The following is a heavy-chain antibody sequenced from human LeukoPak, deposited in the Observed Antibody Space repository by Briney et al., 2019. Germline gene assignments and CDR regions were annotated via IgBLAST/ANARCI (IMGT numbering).Heavy chain of an antibody. J-gene: IGHJ4*02. Sequence: PGRSLRLSCAASGFTFSSYAMHWVRQAPGKGLEWVAVISYDGSNKYYADSVKGRFTISRDNSKNTLYLQMNSLRAEDTAVCYCASSVDTAMVVDYWGQGTLVTVSS. CDR2: ISYDGSNK. CDR3: ASSVDTAMVVDY. V-gene: IGHV3-30*04. CDR1: GFTFSSYA. D-gene: IGHD5-18*01.